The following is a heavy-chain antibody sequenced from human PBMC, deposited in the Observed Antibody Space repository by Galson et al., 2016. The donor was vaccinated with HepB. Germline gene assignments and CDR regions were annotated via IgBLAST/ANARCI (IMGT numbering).Heavy chain of an antibody. J-gene: IGHJ5*02. CDR2: IAPDGGEK. CDR1: GFTFSTYW. Sequence: SLRLSCAASGFTFSTYWLSWVRQAPGKGLEWVANIAPDGGEKYFVDSVKGRFSISRDNSKNSLNLQMNSLRGEDTAVYYCARTMIRGVVRALVFDPWGQGTLVTVSS. D-gene: IGHD3-10*01. V-gene: IGHV3-7*01. CDR3: ARTMIRGVVRALVFDP.